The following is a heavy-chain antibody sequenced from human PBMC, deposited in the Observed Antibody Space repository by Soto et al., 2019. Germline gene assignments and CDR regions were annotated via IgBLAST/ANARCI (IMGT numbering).Heavy chain of an antibody. D-gene: IGHD1-20*01. V-gene: IGHV3-23*01. CDR2: ISGSGGGT. Sequence: EVELLESGGGLVQPGGSLRLSCAASGFIFSSCAMSWVRQAPGKGLEWVSGISGSGGGTFYADSVKGRFTVSRDNSKNTLYLQMNSLRAEDTAVYYCAKWYILSASSYWYFDLWGRGSLVTVSS. CDR3: AKWYILSASSYWYFDL. J-gene: IGHJ2*01. CDR1: GFIFSSCA.